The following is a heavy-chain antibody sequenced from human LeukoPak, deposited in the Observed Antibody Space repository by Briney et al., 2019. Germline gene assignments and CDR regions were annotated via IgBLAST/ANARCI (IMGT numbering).Heavy chain of an antibody. CDR2: IFYSGST. D-gene: IGHD4-17*01. J-gene: IGHJ6*04. CDR1: GDSVSNYY. CDR3: ARGPDYGDHHRPDYYYFGMDV. V-gene: IGHV4-59*02. Sequence: SETLSLTCTVSGDSVSNYYWTWIRQPPGKGLEWIGYIFYSGSTNFNPSLKSRVTMSVDTSKNQFSLKLSSVTAADTAVYHCARGPDYGDHHRPDYYYFGMDVWGKGTTVTVSS.